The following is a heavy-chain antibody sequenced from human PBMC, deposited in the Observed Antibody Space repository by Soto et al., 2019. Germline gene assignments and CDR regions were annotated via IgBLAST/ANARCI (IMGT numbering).Heavy chain of an antibody. CDR3: AILPAGYWFDP. Sequence: QVQLVQSGAEVKKPESSVKVSCKASGGTFSSYTISWVRQAPGQGLEWMGRIIPILGIANYAQKFQGRVTXTXXKSTSTAYMELSSLRSEDTAVYYCAILPAGYWFDPWGQGTLVTVSS. V-gene: IGHV1-69*02. CDR2: IIPILGIA. CDR1: GGTFSSYT. J-gene: IGHJ5*02. D-gene: IGHD6-13*01.